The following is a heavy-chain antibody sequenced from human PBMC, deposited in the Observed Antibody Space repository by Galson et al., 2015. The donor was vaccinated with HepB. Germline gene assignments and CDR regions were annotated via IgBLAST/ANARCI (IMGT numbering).Heavy chain of an antibody. CDR3: ARAVVVVPAATGGYYYYGMDV. D-gene: IGHD2-2*01. J-gene: IGHJ6*02. Sequence: ETLSLTCAVYGGSFSGYYWSWIRQPPGKGLEWIGEINHSGSTNYNPSLKSRVTISVDTSKNQFSLKLSSVTAADTAVYYCARAVVVVPAATGGYYYYGMDVWGQGTTVTVSS. V-gene: IGHV4-34*01. CDR2: INHSGST. CDR1: GGSFSGYY.